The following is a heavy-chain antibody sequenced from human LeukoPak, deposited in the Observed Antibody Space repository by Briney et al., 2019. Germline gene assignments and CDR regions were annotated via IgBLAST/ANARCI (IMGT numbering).Heavy chain of an antibody. J-gene: IGHJ4*02. D-gene: IGHD6-13*01. CDR2: IKSKTDGGTT. Sequence: PGGSLRLSCAASGFTFSSYAMSWVRQAPGKGLEWVGRIKSKTDGGTTDYAAPVKGRFTISRDDSKNTLYLQMNSLKTEDTAVYYCTTTDIAAVGPWGQGTLVTVSS. V-gene: IGHV3-15*01. CDR3: TTTDIAAVGP. CDR1: GFTFSSYA.